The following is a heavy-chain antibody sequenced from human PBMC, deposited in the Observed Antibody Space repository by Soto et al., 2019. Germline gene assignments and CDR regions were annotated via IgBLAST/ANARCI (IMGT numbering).Heavy chain of an antibody. CDR1: GGSVSSGSYY. Sequence: QVQLQESGPGLVKPSETLSLTCTVSGGSVSSGSYYWSWIRQPPGKGLEWIGYIYYSGSTNYNPSLKSRVTISVDTSKNQFSLKLTSVTAADTAVYYCAREPVDIVARIRGWYFDLWGRGTLVTVSS. J-gene: IGHJ2*01. CDR3: AREPVDIVARIRGWYFDL. D-gene: IGHD5-12*01. CDR2: IYYSGST. V-gene: IGHV4-61*01.